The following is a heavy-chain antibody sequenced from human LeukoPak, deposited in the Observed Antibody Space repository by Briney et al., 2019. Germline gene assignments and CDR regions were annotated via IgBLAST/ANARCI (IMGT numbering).Heavy chain of an antibody. CDR2: TSGSGGST. Sequence: LPGGSLRLSCAASGFTFRSYAMSWVRQAPGKGLDWVSATSGSGGSTYYADSVKGRFTISRDNSKNTLYLQMNSLRAEDTAVYYCAKGDYVIPHEIDYWGQGTLVTVSS. D-gene: IGHD4-17*01. CDR1: GFTFRSYA. V-gene: IGHV3-23*01. J-gene: IGHJ4*02. CDR3: AKGDYVIPHEIDY.